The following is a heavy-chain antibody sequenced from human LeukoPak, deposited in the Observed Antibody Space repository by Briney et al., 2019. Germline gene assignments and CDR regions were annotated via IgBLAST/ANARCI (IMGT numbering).Heavy chain of an antibody. V-gene: IGHV4-59*08. Sequence: PSETLSLTCTVSGGSISSYYWSWIRQPPGKGLEWIGYFSYIENTNYNPSLKGRVTISVDTSKNQFSLKLTSVTAADTAVYYCARHGGSYSFDWWGQGTLVTVSS. CDR1: GGSISSYY. CDR3: ARHGGSYSFDW. D-gene: IGHD1-26*01. CDR2: FSYIENT. J-gene: IGHJ4*02.